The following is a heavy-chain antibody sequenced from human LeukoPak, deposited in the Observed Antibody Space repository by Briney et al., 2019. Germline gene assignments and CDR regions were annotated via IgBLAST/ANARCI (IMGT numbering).Heavy chain of an antibody. CDR2: VTYSGFT. D-gene: IGHD6-13*01. J-gene: IGHJ3*01. CDR3: ARHPDRAAGGAFDV. V-gene: IGHV4-39*01. CDR1: GGSFSSSSNF. Sequence: SETLSLTCTVSGGSFSSSSNFWGWVRQPPGKGLEWLGGVTYSGFTYYNPSLESRVTISVDTSKTHFSLRLSSVTAADTAVYYCARHPDRAAGGAFDVWGQGTMVTVSS.